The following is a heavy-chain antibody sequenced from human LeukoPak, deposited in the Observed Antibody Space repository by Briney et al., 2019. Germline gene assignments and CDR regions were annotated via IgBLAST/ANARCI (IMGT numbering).Heavy chain of an antibody. V-gene: IGHV3-30*02. CDR3: AKEHYDRSGYYPFDY. J-gene: IGHJ4*02. Sequence: AGGSLRLSCAASGFTFSSYGMHWVRQAPGKGLEWVAVIWYDGINKYYADFVRGRFTISRDNSKNTLYLQMNSLRTEDTAVYYCAKEHYDRSGYYPFDYWGQGTLVTVSS. CDR2: IWYDGINK. CDR1: GFTFSSYG. D-gene: IGHD3-22*01.